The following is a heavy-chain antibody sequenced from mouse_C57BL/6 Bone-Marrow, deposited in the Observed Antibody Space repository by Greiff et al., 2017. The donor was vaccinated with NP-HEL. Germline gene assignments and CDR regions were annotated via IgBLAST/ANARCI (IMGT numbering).Heavy chain of an antibody. V-gene: IGHV14-4*01. Sequence: EVQLQQSGAELVRPGASVKLSCTASGFNIKDDYMHWVKQRPEQGLEWIGWIDPENGDTEYASKFQGKATITADTSSNTAYLQLSSLTSEDTAVYYCTRHDCVWFAYWGQGTLVTVSA. CDR3: TRHDCVWFAY. CDR2: IDPENGDT. J-gene: IGHJ3*01. CDR1: GFNIKDDY. D-gene: IGHD2-4*01.